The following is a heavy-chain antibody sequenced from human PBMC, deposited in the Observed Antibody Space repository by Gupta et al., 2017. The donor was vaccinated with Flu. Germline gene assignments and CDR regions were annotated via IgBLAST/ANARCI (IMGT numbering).Heavy chain of an antibody. D-gene: IGHD5-18*01. CDR1: GGSISRYY. V-gene: IGHV4-59*08. J-gene: IGHJ4*02. Sequence: QVQLQESGPGLVKPSETLSLTCTVSGGSISRYYGSWIRQPPGKGLEWIGYIYYSGSTNYNPSLKSRVTISVDTSKNQYSLKLSSVTAADTAVYYCATIDSYGYYGYWGQGTLVTVSS. CDR2: IYYSGST. CDR3: ATIDSYGYYGY.